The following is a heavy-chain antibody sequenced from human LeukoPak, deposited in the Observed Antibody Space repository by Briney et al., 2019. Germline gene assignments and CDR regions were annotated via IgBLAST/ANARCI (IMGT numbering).Heavy chain of an antibody. J-gene: IGHJ4*02. V-gene: IGHV4-59*01. D-gene: IGHD3-9*01. Sequence: SETLSLTCTVSSGSISFYYWSWIRQPPGQGLEWIGYIYYSGITDYNPSLKSRVTISVDTSKNQFSLKLSSVTAADTAVYYCARSLTGNFDYWGQGTLVSVSS. CDR2: IYYSGIT. CDR1: SGSISFYY. CDR3: ARSLTGNFDY.